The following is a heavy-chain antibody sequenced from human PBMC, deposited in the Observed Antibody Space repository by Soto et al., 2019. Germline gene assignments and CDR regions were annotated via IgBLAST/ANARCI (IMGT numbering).Heavy chain of an antibody. Sequence: PSETLSLTCTVSGGSISSYYWSWIRQPPGKGLEWIGYIYYSGSTNYNPSLKSRVTISVDTSKNQFSLKLSSVTAADTAVYYCASSKIIYYYSSGYYPFDYCGQGTLVTVSS. CDR2: IYYSGST. CDR1: GGSISSYY. D-gene: IGHD3-22*01. CDR3: ASSKIIYYYSSGYYPFDY. J-gene: IGHJ4*02. V-gene: IGHV4-59*08.